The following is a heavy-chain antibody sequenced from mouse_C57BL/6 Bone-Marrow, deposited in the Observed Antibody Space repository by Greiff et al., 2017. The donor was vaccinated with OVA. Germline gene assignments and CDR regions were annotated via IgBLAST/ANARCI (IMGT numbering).Heavy chain of an antibody. CDR3: ARHEDVIYDGYYWFAY. V-gene: IGHV1-62-2*01. CDR1: GYTFTEYT. CDR2: FYPGSGSI. J-gene: IGHJ3*01. D-gene: IGHD2-3*01. Sequence: LEESGAELVKPGASVKLSCKASGYTFTEYTIHWVKQRSGQGLEWIGWFYPGSGSIKYNEKFKDKATLTADKSSSTVYMELSRLTSEDSAVYFCARHEDVIYDGYYWFAYWGQGTLVTVSA.